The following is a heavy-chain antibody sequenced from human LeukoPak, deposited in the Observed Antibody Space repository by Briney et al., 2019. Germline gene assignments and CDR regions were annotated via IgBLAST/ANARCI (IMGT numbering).Heavy chain of an antibody. D-gene: IGHD1-1*01. Sequence: SVKVSCKASGGTFNSYTISWVRQAPGQGLEWMGGIIPIFDKANYAQKFQGRVTITADESTSTAYMELSSLRSEDTAVYYCARDHRQQLENWFDPWGQGTLVTVSS. CDR3: ARDHRQQLENWFDP. V-gene: IGHV1-69*01. CDR1: GGTFNSYT. J-gene: IGHJ5*02. CDR2: IIPIFDKA.